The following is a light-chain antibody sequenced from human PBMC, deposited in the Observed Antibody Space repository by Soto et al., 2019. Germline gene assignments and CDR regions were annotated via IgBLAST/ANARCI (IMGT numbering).Light chain of an antibody. CDR3: QQLLSYTIT. J-gene: IGKJ5*01. CDR2: AAS. Sequence: DIQLTQSPSFLSASVGDRVTITCGASQGISSYLAWYQQKPGQAPKLLMYAASTLQSGVPLRLSGSGSGTSFTITISSMKTEDFETYYCQQLLSYTITFGQGTRLEIK. CDR1: QGISSY. V-gene: IGKV1-9*01.